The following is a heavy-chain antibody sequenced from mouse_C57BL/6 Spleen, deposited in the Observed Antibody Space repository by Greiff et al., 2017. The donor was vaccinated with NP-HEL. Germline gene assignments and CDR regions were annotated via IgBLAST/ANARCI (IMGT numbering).Heavy chain of an antibody. V-gene: IGHV5-4*01. J-gene: IGHJ1*03. D-gene: IGHD2-4*01. Sequence: EVNLVESGGGLVKPGGSLKLSCAASGFTFSSYAMSWVRQTPEKRLEWVATISDGGSYTYYPDNVKGRFTISRDNAKNNLYLQMSHLKSEDTAMYYCARENDYIWYFDVWGTGTTVTVSS. CDR1: GFTFSSYA. CDR3: ARENDYIWYFDV. CDR2: ISDGGSYT.